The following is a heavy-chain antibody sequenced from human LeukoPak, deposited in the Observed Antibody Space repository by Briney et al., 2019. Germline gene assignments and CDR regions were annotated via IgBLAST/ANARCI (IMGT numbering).Heavy chain of an antibody. CDR3: AKDFIGA. CDR1: GFTFNIFE. CDR2: ISSSGTII. J-gene: IGHJ5*02. D-gene: IGHD3-16*01. V-gene: IGHV3-48*03. Sequence: PGGSLRLSCVASGFTFNIFEMNWVRQAPGKGLEWVSYISSSGTIIYYADSVKGRFTISRDNAKNSLYLQMNSLRAEDTAVYYCAKDFIGAWGQGTLVTVSS.